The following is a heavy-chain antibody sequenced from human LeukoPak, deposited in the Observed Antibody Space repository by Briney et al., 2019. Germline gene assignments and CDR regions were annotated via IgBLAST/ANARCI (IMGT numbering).Heavy chain of an antibody. V-gene: IGHV1-69*13. CDR3: ARGTRITFGGVIVYYFDY. D-gene: IGHD3-16*02. Sequence: ASVKVSCKASGGTFSSYAISWVRQAPGQGLEWMGGIIPIFGTANYAQKFQGRVTITADESTSTAYMELSSLRSEDTAVYYCARGTRITFGGVIVYYFDYWGQGTLVTVSS. CDR1: GGTFSSYA. J-gene: IGHJ4*02. CDR2: IIPIFGTA.